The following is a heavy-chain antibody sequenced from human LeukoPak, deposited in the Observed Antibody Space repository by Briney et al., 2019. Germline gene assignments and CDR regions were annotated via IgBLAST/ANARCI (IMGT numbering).Heavy chain of an antibody. J-gene: IGHJ4*02. Sequence: GESLQISCKGSGYGFSSYWIGWVRQMPGKGLEYMGIICPGDSDTRCSQSFQGQVTISADKSITTAYLQWSSLKASDTAMYYCARHTTVGGSLRFDYWGQGTLVSVSS. CDR1: GYGFSSYW. D-gene: IGHD4-23*01. CDR3: ARHTTVGGSLRFDY. CDR2: ICPGDSDT. V-gene: IGHV5-51*01.